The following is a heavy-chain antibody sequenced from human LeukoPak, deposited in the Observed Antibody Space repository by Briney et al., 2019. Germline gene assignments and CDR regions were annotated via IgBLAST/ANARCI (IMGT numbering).Heavy chain of an antibody. D-gene: IGHD4-11*01. Sequence: GGSLRLSCAASGFTVTDYAMTWAPQAPGNGLECVSSISDSGGMTYYADSVKGRFTLSRDNSKNSLYLQMNSLTDADTAVYYCYTFDNWGQGTLVTASS. CDR3: YTFDN. V-gene: IGHV3-23*01. CDR1: GFTVTDYA. J-gene: IGHJ4*02. CDR2: ISDSGGMT.